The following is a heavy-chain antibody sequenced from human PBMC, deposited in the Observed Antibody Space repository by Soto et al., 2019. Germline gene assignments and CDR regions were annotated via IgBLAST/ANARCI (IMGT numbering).Heavy chain of an antibody. CDR2: IHNGGSP. CDR1: GGSISSYY. D-gene: IGHD4-17*01. Sequence: PSETLPLTCTVSGGSISSYYWIWIRQHPGKGLEWIGHIHNGGSPYYNPSLKSRVTISADTSKNQFSLKLTSVTAADTAVYYCARGSTTEKVDSWGQGTLVTVSS. J-gene: IGHJ4*02. CDR3: ARGSTTEKVDS. V-gene: IGHV4-4*09.